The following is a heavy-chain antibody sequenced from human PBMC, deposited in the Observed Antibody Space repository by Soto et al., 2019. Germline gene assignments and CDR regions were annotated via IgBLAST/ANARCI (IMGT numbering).Heavy chain of an antibody. CDR1: GYTLTELS. CDR3: ETEISNSGSYGAFDI. CDR2: FDPEDGET. Sequence: ASVKVSCKVSGYTLTELSMHWVRQAPGKGLEWMGGFDPEDGETIYAQKFQGRVTMTEDTSTDTAYMELSSLRSEDTAVYYYETEISNSGSYGAFDIWGQGTMVTVSS. J-gene: IGHJ3*02. D-gene: IGHD1-26*01. V-gene: IGHV1-24*01.